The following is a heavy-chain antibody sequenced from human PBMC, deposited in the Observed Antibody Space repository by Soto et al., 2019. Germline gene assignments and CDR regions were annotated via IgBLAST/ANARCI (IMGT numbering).Heavy chain of an antibody. CDR1: GGYIGTSDW. D-gene: IGHD6-19*01. J-gene: IGHJ4*02. CDR2: IFHGGNT. CDR3: ARANLRSGWTFDY. Sequence: SETLSLTCTVSGGYIGTSDWWNWLRQPPGKTLEWIGEIFHGGNTNYNSSFRGRVAISVDKSKSQFSPNLNSVTAADTAVYYCARANLRSGWTFDYWGQGALVTVSS. V-gene: IGHV4-4*02.